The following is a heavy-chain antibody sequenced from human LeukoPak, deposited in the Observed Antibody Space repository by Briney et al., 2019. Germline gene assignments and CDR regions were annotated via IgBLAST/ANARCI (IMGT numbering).Heavy chain of an antibody. Sequence: GGSLRLSCAASGFTGSSNYMSWVRQAPGKGLEWVSVIYSGGSTYYADSVRGRFTISRDNSKNTLYLQMNSLRAEDTAVYYCARDYYDSSGYNHHYWGQGTLVTVSS. J-gene: IGHJ4*02. CDR1: GFTGSSNY. CDR3: ARDYYDSSGYNHHY. D-gene: IGHD3-22*01. V-gene: IGHV3-53*01. CDR2: IYSGGST.